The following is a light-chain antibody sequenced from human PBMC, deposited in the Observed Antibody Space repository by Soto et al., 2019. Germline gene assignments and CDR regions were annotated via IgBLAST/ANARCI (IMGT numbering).Light chain of an antibody. CDR3: QKYDRAPWT. Sequence: DIQMTQSPSSLSASVRDRVTITCRARQGISNYLAWYQQKPWKVPKLRIYAESTLQSAAPSRFSGSGSGTDFTLTISSVNPEDVATYYCQKYDRAPWTFGQGNKVQI. CDR1: QGISNY. CDR2: AES. J-gene: IGKJ1*01. V-gene: IGKV1-27*01.